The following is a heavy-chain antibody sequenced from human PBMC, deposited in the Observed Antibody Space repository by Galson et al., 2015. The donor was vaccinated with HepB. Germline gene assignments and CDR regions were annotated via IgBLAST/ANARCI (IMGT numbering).Heavy chain of an antibody. CDR3: ARDPRVAVAGQFYYFDY. J-gene: IGHJ4*02. D-gene: IGHD6-19*01. Sequence: SVKVSCKATGYTFTSCGFSWVRQAPGQGLEWMGWISAYNGDTDYAQKFQGRVTMTTDTSTNTVYMELGSLNYDDTAVYYRARDPRVAVAGQFYYFDYWGQGTLVTVSS. CDR1: GYTFTSCG. CDR2: ISAYNGDT. V-gene: IGHV1-18*01.